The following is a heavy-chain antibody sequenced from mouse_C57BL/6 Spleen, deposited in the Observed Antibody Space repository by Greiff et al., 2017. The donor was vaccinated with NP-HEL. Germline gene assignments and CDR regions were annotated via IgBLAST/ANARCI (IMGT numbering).Heavy chain of an antibody. J-gene: IGHJ4*01. V-gene: IGHV1-31*01. CDR1: GYSFTGYY. Sequence: VQLKESGPELVKPGASVKISCKASGYSFTGYYMHWVKQSHGNILDWIGYIYPYNGVSSYNQKFKGKATLTVDKSSSTAYMELRSLTSEDSAVYYCAREGVWDGPYAMDYWGQGTSVTVSS. CDR2: IYPYNGVS. CDR3: AREGVWDGPYAMDY. D-gene: IGHD2-10*02.